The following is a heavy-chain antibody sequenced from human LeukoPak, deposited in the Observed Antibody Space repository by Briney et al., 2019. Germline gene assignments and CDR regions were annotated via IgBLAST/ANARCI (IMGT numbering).Heavy chain of an antibody. J-gene: IGHJ4*02. CDR3: ARDLLGIAVAGREGYYFDY. CDR1: GFTFSSYA. Sequence: QTGGSLRLPCAASGFTFSSYAMHWVRQAPGKGLEWVAVISYDGSNKYYADSVKGRFTISRDNSKNTLYLQMNSLRAEDTAVYYCARDLLGIAVAGREGYYFDYWGQGTLVSVSS. D-gene: IGHD6-19*01. V-gene: IGHV3-30-3*01. CDR2: ISYDGSNK.